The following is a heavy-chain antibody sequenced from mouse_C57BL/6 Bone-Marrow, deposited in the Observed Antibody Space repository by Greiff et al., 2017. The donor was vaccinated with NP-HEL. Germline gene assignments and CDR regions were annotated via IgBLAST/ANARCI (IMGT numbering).Heavy chain of an antibody. D-gene: IGHD3-2*02. V-gene: IGHV1-81*01. CDR3: ARSRQLRPLFDY. CDR1: GYTFTSYG. Sequence: VKLQESGAELARPGASVKLSCKASGYTFTSYGISWVKQRTGQGLEWIGEIYPRSGNTYYNEKFKGKATLTADKSSSTAYMELRSLTSEDSAVYFCARSRQLRPLFDYWGQGTTLTVSS. J-gene: IGHJ2*01. CDR2: IYPRSGNT.